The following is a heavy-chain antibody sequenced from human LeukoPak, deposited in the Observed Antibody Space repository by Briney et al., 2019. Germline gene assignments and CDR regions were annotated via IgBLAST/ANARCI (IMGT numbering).Heavy chain of an antibody. D-gene: IGHD3-9*01. CDR1: GYMFNKYG. Sequence: GGTLRLSCAASGYMFNKYGINWVRQAPGKGLEWVSAISGSGGSVYYADSVKGRFTISRDNSKNTLYLQMNSLRAEDTAVYYCAKDAGYYIYWGQGTLVTVSS. J-gene: IGHJ4*02. CDR3: AKDAGYYIY. V-gene: IGHV3-23*01. CDR2: ISGSGGSV.